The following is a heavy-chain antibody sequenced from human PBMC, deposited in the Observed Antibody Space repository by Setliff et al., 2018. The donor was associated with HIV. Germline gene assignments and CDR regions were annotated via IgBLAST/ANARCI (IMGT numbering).Heavy chain of an antibody. Sequence: SETMSLTCAVFGGSFSAYYWNWIRQTPEKGLEWMGEINHSGTTNYNPSLDSRVTISVDTSNKRFSLSLRSATAADTALSYCAGRERYCSGTTCYRYFQHWGQGTLVTVSS. J-gene: IGHJ1*01. V-gene: IGHV4-34*01. CDR2: INHSGTT. CDR3: AGRERYCSGTTCYRYFQH. D-gene: IGHD2-2*01. CDR1: GGSFSAYY.